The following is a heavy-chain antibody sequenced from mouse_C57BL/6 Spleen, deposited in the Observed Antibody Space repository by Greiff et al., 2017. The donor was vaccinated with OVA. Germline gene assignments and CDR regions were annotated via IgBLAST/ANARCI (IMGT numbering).Heavy chain of an antibody. J-gene: IGHJ2*01. CDR2: IHPNSGST. CDR3: ARSDGPYYFDY. D-gene: IGHD2-3*01. V-gene: IGHV1-64*01. CDR1: GYTFTSYW. Sequence: QVQLQQSGAELVKPGASVKLSCKASGYTFTSYWMHWVKPRPGQGLEWIGMIHPNSGSTNYNEKFKSKATLTVDKSSSTAYMQLSSLTSEDSAVYYCARSDGPYYFDYWGQGTTLTVSS.